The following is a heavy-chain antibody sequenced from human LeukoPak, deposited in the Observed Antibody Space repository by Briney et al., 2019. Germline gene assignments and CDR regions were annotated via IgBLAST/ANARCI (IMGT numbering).Heavy chain of an antibody. D-gene: IGHD6-25*01. CDR2: TKQDGSAK. J-gene: IGHJ4*02. Sequence: PGGSLRLSCAASEFSFSRSWMNWVRQAPGKGLEWVANTKQDGSAKYYVDSVEGRFTISRDNAKNSLYLQMNSLRAEDTAVYYCGGGGYWGQGIQVTVSS. V-gene: IGHV3-7*05. CDR1: EFSFSRSW. CDR3: GGGGY.